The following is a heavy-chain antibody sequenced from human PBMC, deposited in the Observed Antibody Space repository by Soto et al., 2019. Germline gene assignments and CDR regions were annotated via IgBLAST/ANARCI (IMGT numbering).Heavy chain of an antibody. CDR3: ARDGALGENHYYYGMDV. J-gene: IGHJ6*02. CDR2: ISAYNGNT. Sequence: QVQLVQSGAEVKKPGASVKVSCKASGYTFTSYGISWVRQAPGQGLEWMGWISAYNGNTNYAQKLQGRVTMTTDTSTSTAYMELRSLRSEDTAVYYCARDGALGENHYYYGMDVWGQGTTVTVSS. CDR1: GYTFTSYG. D-gene: IGHD3-16*01. V-gene: IGHV1-18*01.